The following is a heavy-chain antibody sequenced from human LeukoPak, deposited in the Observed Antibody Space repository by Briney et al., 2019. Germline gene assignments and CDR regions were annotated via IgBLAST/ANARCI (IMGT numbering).Heavy chain of an antibody. J-gene: IGHJ4*02. CDR3: LRGDRRDY. Sequence: GGSLRLSCAASGFTFSRNSMNWVRQAPGKGLEWVSSISTSSSYIYYADSLKGRFTISRDNAKNSLYLQMNSLRVEDTAVYYCLRGDRRDYWGQGTLVTVSS. CDR1: GFTFSRNS. V-gene: IGHV3-21*01. CDR2: ISTSSSYI.